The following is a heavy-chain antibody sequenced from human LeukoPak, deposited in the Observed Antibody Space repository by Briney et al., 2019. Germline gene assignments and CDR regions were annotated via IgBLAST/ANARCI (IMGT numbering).Heavy chain of an antibody. V-gene: IGHV1-2*02. Sequence: VASVKVSCKASGYTFTGYYMHWVRQAPGQGLEWMGWINPNSGGTNYAQKFQGRVTMTRDTSTSTAYMELSRLRSDDTAVYYCARERDDIVVVPAAIPMAEGINWFDPWGQGTLVTVSS. D-gene: IGHD2-2*02. CDR2: INPNSGGT. CDR1: GYTFTGYY. J-gene: IGHJ5*02. CDR3: ARERDDIVVVPAAIPMAEGINWFDP.